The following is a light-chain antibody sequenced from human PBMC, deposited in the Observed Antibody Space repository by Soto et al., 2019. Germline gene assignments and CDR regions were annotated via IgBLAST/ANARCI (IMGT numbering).Light chain of an antibody. Sequence: EIVLTQSPATLSLSPGERATLSCRASQGVSSYLAWYQQKPGQAPRLLIYDASNRATGIPARFSGSGSGTDYPPTISSLEPEDFAVYYCQQRSNWPWTFGQGTKVDI. J-gene: IGKJ1*01. CDR1: QGVSSY. V-gene: IGKV3-11*01. CDR2: DAS. CDR3: QQRSNWPWT.